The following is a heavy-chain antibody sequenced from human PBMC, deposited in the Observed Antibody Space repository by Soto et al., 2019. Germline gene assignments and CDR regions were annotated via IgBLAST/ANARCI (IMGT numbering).Heavy chain of an antibody. V-gene: IGHV4-39*07. CDR2: VYYSGST. J-gene: IGHJ5*02. CDR1: GGSVSSSSYY. D-gene: IGHD1-26*01. Sequence: PSETLSLTCTVSGGSVSSSSYYWGWVRQPPGKGLEWIGGVYYSGSTYYNPSLKSRVTISVDKSKNQISLKMKSVTAADTGVYFCARGHPRSVLSTSLTPAYYFDPWGQGAPVTVSS. CDR3: ARGHPRSVLSTSLTPAYYFDP.